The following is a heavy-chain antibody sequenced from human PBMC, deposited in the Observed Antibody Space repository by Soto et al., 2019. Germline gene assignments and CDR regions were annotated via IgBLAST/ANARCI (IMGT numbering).Heavy chain of an antibody. D-gene: IGHD2-15*01. Sequence: ASVKVSCKASGYTFTSYGISWVRQAPGQGLEWMGWISAYNGNTNYAQKLQGRVTMTTDTSTSTAYMELRSLRSDDTAVYYCARVPTGASYCSGGSCSWFDPWGQGTLVTVSS. CDR3: ARVPTGASYCSGGSCSWFDP. CDR1: GYTFTSYG. CDR2: ISAYNGNT. J-gene: IGHJ5*02. V-gene: IGHV1-18*01.